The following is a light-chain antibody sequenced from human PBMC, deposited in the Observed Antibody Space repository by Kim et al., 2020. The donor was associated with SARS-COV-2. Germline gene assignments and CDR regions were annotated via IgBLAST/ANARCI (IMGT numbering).Light chain of an antibody. V-gene: IGKV3-20*01. CDR3: QHYGASPLT. CDR2: GAS. CDR1: QSVSSNY. J-gene: IGKJ4*01. Sequence: DIVLTQSPATLSLSPGERATVSCRASQSVSSNYLAWYQQKPGQAPRLLIYGASSRATGIPDRFSGSGSETDFILTISRLDPEDFAVYYCQHYGASPLTFGGGTKVDIK.